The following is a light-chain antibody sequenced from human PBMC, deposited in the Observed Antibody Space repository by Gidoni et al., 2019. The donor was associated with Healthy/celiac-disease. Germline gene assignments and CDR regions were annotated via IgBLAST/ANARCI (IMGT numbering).Light chain of an antibody. CDR2: AAS. CDR1: QGISSW. CDR3: QQVNSFRLT. V-gene: IGKV1-12*01. Sequence: DIQMTQSQSSVSASVGDRVTITWRASQGISSWLAWYQQKPGKAPKLLIYAASSLQIGVPSSLSGSGYGKDLILTISSLQPKDLETNNCQQVNSFRLTFGGGTKVEIK. J-gene: IGKJ4*01.